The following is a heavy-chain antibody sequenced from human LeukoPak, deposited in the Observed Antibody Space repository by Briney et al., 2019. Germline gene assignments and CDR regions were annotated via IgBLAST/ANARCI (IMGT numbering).Heavy chain of an antibody. CDR2: MNPNSGNT. D-gene: IGHD6-6*01. CDR1: GYTFTSYD. Sequence: AASVNVSCKASGYTFTSYDINWVRQATGQGLEWMGWMNPNSGNTGYAQKFQGRVTMTRNTSISTAYMELSSLRSEDTAVYYCARDGSSSSSGHYWGQGTLVTVSS. J-gene: IGHJ4*02. V-gene: IGHV1-8*01. CDR3: ARDGSSSSSGHY.